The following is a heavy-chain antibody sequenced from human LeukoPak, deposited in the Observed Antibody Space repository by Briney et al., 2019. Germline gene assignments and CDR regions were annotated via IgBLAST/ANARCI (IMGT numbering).Heavy chain of an antibody. J-gene: IGHJ4*02. Sequence: ASVKVSCKASGYTFTSYYMHWVRQAPGHGLEWMGIINPSGTTNFAQKFQGRVTMTRDTSTSTVYVELSSLRSEDTAVYYCARGTGNYYGFDYWGQGTLVTVSS. D-gene: IGHD1-26*01. CDR1: GYTFTSYY. CDR3: ARGTGNYYGFDY. CDR2: INPSGTT. V-gene: IGHV1-46*01.